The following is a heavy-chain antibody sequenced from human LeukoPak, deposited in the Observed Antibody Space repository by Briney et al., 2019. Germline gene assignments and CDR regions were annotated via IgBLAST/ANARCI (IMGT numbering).Heavy chain of an antibody. Sequence: ASVKVSCKASGYTFTSYGISWVRQVPGQGLEWMGWISAYNGNTNYAQKLQGRVTMTTDTSTSTAYMELRSLRSDDTAVYYCARIRFAKPPFYYYYYMDVWGKGTTVTVSS. CDR3: ARIRFAKPPFYYYYYMDV. CDR2: ISAYNGNT. V-gene: IGHV1-18*01. D-gene: IGHD3-3*01. J-gene: IGHJ6*03. CDR1: GYTFTSYG.